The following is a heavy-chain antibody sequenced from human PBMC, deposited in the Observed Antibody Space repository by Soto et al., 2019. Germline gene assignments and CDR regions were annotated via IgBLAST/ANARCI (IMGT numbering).Heavy chain of an antibody. CDR3: ASGGSSSDNGMGV. J-gene: IGHJ6*02. V-gene: IGHV3-48*02. Sequence: EVQLEESGGGLVQPGVSLRLSFAASGFTFSRYTMNWVRQTPGKGLEWVSYISSGSLSIYYADSVKGRFTVSRDNAKNSLFLQMNSLRDEDTAVYYCASGGSSSDNGMGVWGQGTTVTGSS. CDR2: ISSGSLSI. CDR1: GFTFSRYT. D-gene: IGHD3-16*01.